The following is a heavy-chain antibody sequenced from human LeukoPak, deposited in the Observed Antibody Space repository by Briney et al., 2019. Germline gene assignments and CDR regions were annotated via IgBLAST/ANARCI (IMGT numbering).Heavy chain of an antibody. CDR2: INHSGST. CDR1: GGSFSGYY. CDR3: ASSWLYGMDV. J-gene: IGHJ6*02. D-gene: IGHD6-13*01. V-gene: IGHV4-34*01. Sequence: SSETLSLTCAVYGGSFSGYYWSWIRQPPGKGLEWIGEINHSGSTNYNPSLKSRVTISVDTSKNQFSLKLSSVTAADTAVYYCASSWLYGMDVWGQGTAVTVS.